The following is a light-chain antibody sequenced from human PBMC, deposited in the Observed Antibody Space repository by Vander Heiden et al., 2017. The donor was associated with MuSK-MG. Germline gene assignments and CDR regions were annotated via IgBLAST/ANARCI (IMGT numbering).Light chain of an antibody. Sequence: DIQMTQSPSSLSASIGDRVTITCRASQSISNYLNWYQLKPGEAPQLLIYATSTLQSGVPSRFSGSEFGTDFTLTISRLQPEDFATYFCQQNDNLPYTFGQGTKLEI. CDR3: QQNDNLPYT. V-gene: IGKV1-39*01. J-gene: IGKJ2*01. CDR1: QSISNY. CDR2: ATS.